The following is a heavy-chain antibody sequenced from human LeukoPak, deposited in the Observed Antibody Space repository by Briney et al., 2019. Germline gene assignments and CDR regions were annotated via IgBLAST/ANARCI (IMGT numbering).Heavy chain of an antibody. CDR1: GFTFSSYW. D-gene: IGHD3-3*01. J-gene: IGHJ6*03. CDR3: ARARFLEWIYYYYYYMDV. CDR2: IKQDGSEK. Sequence: QSGGSLRLSCAASGFTFSSYWMSWVRQAPGKGLEWVANIKQDGSEKYYVDSVKGRFTISRDNAKNSLYLQMNSLRAEDTAVYYCARARFLEWIYYYYYYMDVWGKGTTVTVSS. V-gene: IGHV3-7*04.